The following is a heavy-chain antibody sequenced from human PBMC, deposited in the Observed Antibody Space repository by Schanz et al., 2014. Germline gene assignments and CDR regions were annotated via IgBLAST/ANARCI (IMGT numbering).Heavy chain of an antibody. CDR1: GFTVNTNY. CDR3: AKVREWWPYYFDY. D-gene: IGHD2-15*01. Sequence: EVQLVESGGGLIQPGGSLRLSCAVSGFTVNTNYMSWVRQAPGKGLEWISSMYINSGSTQYADSVKGRFTISRDSSKNTLFLQMNSLRAEDTAVYFCAKVREWWPYYFDYWGQGTLVTVSS. V-gene: IGHV3-53*01. CDR2: MYINSGST. J-gene: IGHJ4*02.